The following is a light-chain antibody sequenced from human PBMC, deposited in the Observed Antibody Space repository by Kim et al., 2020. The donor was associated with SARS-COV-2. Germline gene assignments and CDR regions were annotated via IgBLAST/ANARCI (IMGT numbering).Light chain of an antibody. CDR3: QQSYTTPFT. CDR2: AAS. CDR1: QSISNY. V-gene: IGKV1-39*01. J-gene: IGKJ3*01. Sequence: ASVGDRVTITCRASQSISNYLNWYQQKPGKAPNLLVYAASNLQSGVPSRFSGSGSGTDFTLTINSLQPEDFATYYCQQSYTTPFTFGPGTKVDIK.